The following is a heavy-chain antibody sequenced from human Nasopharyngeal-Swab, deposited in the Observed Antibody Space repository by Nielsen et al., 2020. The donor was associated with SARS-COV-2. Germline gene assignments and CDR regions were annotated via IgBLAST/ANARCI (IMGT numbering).Heavy chain of an antibody. CDR1: GYSFTSYW. Sequence: NVSCKGSGYSFTSYWIGWVRQMPGKGLEWMGIIYPGDSDTRYSPSFQGQVTISADKSISTAYLQWSSLKASDTAMYYCARLLGYYDFWSGYVDYWGQGTLVTVSS. D-gene: IGHD3-3*01. J-gene: IGHJ4*02. CDR3: ARLLGYYDFWSGYVDY. V-gene: IGHV5-51*01. CDR2: IYPGDSDT.